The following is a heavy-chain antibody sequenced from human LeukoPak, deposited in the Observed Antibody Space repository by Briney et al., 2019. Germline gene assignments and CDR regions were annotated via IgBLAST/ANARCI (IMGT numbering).Heavy chain of an antibody. Sequence: GGSLRLSCAASGFTFRSYGMHWVRQAPGKGLEWVAVIWYDGSNKYYADSVKGRFTISRDNFKNTLYLQMNSLRAEDTAVYYCARDRYSGSYFAYFDYWGQGTLVTVSS. V-gene: IGHV3-33*01. CDR1: GFTFRSYG. CDR3: ARDRYSGSYFAYFDY. D-gene: IGHD1-26*01. J-gene: IGHJ4*02. CDR2: IWYDGSNK.